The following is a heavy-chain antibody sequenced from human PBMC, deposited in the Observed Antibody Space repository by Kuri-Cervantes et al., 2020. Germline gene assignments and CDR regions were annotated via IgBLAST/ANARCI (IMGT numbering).Heavy chain of an antibody. V-gene: IGHV3-48*01. CDR1: GLTFNTYD. Sequence: GGSLRLSCAASGLTFNTYDMHWVRQAPGKGLEWISYISRRSSTIKYADSVKGRFTISRDNAKNSLYLQLNSLRAEDTAVYYCAREWIAVAGTDAFDIWGQGTMVTVSS. D-gene: IGHD6-19*01. CDR2: ISRRSSTI. CDR3: AREWIAVAGTDAFDI. J-gene: IGHJ3*02.